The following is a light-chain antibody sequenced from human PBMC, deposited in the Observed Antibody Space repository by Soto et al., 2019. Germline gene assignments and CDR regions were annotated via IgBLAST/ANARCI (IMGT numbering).Light chain of an antibody. J-gene: IGLJ3*02. CDR1: SGNIASNY. CDR2: EDN. Sequence: NFMLTQPHSVSDSPGKTVTISCTRSSGNIASNYVQWYQQRPGSAPTTVIYEDNQRPSGVPDRFSGSIDSSSNSASLTISGLKTEDEADYYCQSYDSSNQVFGGGTKLTVL. V-gene: IGLV6-57*03. CDR3: QSYDSSNQV.